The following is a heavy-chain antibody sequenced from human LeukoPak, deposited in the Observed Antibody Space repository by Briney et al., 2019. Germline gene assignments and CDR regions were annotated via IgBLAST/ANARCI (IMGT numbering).Heavy chain of an antibody. CDR1: SGPINNYH. D-gene: IGHD6-19*01. V-gene: IGHV4-4*07. Sequence: SETLSLTCTVSSGPINNYHWSWLRQPAGKGLEWIGQIHTSGSTNYNPPLKSRVTMSIDTPENQLSLTIRSVTAADTAVYYCATRDISSGWSFDYWGQGTLVTVSS. J-gene: IGHJ4*02. CDR3: ATRDISSGWSFDY. CDR2: IHTSGST.